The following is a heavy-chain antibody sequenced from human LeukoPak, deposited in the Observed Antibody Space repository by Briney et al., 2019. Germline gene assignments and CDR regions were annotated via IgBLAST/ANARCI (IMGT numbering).Heavy chain of an antibody. CDR1: GFTFSSYA. Sequence: GGSLRLSCAASGFTFSSYAMSWVRQAPGKGLEWVSFISSSSSYIYYADSVKGRFTISRDTAKNSLYLQMNSLRAEDTAVYYCARTMGAPNFDYWGQGTLVTVSS. V-gene: IGHV3-21*01. CDR2: ISSSSSYI. CDR3: ARTMGAPNFDY. D-gene: IGHD1-26*01. J-gene: IGHJ4*02.